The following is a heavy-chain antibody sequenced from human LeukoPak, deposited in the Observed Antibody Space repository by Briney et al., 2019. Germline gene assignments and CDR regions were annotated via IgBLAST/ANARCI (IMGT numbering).Heavy chain of an antibody. CDR3: AKDPLNTLMVSPTFDY. V-gene: IGHV3-23*01. Sequence: GGSLRLSCVVSGFPFSSYAMSWVRQAPGEGLEWVSGISGSGDDTYYAASVKGRFTVSRDTSKNTLYLQMNSLRAEDTAVYYCAKDPLNTLMVSPTFDYWGQGTLVTVSS. CDR2: ISGSGDDT. CDR1: GFPFSSYA. D-gene: IGHD5-18*01. J-gene: IGHJ4*02.